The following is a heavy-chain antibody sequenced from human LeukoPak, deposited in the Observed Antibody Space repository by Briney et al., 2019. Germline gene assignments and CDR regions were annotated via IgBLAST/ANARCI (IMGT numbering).Heavy chain of an antibody. CDR2: ISYDGSNK. D-gene: IGHD2-15*01. J-gene: IGHJ4*02. Sequence: GGSLRLSCAASGFTFSSYAMHWVRQAPGKGLEWVAVISYDGSNKYYADSVKGRFTISRDNSKNTLYLQMNSLRAEDTAVYYCAKGLNVVVVAATHLVDYWGQGTLVTVSS. CDR3: AKGLNVVVVAATHLVDY. V-gene: IGHV3-30*04. CDR1: GFTFSSYA.